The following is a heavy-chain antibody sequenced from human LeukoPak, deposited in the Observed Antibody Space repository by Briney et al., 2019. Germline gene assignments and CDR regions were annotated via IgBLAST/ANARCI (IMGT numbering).Heavy chain of an antibody. J-gene: IGHJ4*02. CDR1: VYTFSSDY. Sequence: GASVKVSCKASVYTFSSDYMHRVRQAPGQWLEWMGIINPSGGSTSYAQKFQGRVTMTRDTSTSTVYMEVSSLRSEDTAVYYCARAGYDSSGYYSYWGQGTLVTVSS. CDR2: INPSGGST. CDR3: ARAGYDSSGYYSY. V-gene: IGHV1-46*01. D-gene: IGHD3-22*01.